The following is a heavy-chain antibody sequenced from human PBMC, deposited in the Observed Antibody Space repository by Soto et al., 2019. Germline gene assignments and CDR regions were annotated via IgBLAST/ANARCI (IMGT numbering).Heavy chain of an antibody. Sequence: KPSETLSLTCTVSGGSISRGGYYWSWIRQHPGKGLEWIGHIYYSGSTDYSPSLKSRATISVDTSKNQFSLKLSSVTAADTAMYYCARVITAMTWGTPGYYYGMDVWGQGTTVTVSS. J-gene: IGHJ6*02. CDR1: GGSISRGGYY. CDR2: IYYSGST. CDR3: ARVITAMTWGTPGYYYGMDV. V-gene: IGHV4-31*03. D-gene: IGHD5-18*01.